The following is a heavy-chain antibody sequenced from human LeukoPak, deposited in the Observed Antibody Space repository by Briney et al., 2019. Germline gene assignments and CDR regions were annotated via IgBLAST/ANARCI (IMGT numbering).Heavy chain of an antibody. J-gene: IGHJ4*02. V-gene: IGHV3-48*01. Sequence: PGGSLRLSCAASGFSFSSHSMTWVRQAPGKGLEWVSYISLSSSPIYYADSVKGRFTISRDNAKNSLYLQMNSLRAEDTAVYYCAKPRYPFVRYFDYWGQGTLVTVSS. CDR3: AKPRYPFVRYFDY. CDR2: ISLSSSPI. CDR1: GFSFSSHS. D-gene: IGHD3-9*01.